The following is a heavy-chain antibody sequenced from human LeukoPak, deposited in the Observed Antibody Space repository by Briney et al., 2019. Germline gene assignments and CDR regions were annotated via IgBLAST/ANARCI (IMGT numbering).Heavy chain of an antibody. CDR2: IIPIFGTT. CDR1: ACTFSSSG. V-gene: IGHV1-69*06. CDR3: ARDINYYMDV. Sequence: SSVKVSCKASACTFSSSGISWVRQAPGQGLEWMGGIIPIFGTTNYAQKFQDRVTITADKYTRTAYMELSSLRSEDTAFYYCARDINYYMDVWGKGTTVTVSS. J-gene: IGHJ6*03.